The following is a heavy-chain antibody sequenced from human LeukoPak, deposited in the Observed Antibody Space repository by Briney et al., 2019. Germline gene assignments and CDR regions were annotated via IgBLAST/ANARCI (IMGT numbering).Heavy chain of an antibody. CDR2: ISYDGSDK. D-gene: IGHD2-15*01. CDR3: AKDSTHCSGSSCYGGDY. J-gene: IGHJ4*02. CDR1: GFTFSSYG. V-gene: IGHV3-30*18. Sequence: GGALTLSCAASGFTFSSYGLHWVRQAPGKGLEWVAVISYDGSDKDYADSVKGRFTISRDNSKNTLYLQMNSLRAEDTAVYYCAKDSTHCSGSSCYGGDYWGQGTLVTVPS.